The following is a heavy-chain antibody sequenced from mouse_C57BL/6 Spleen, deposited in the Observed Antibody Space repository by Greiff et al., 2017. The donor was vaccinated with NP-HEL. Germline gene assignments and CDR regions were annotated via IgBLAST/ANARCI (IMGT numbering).Heavy chain of an antibody. CDR3: ARSHGYYWYFDV. J-gene: IGHJ1*03. CDR1: GYAFSSYW. Sequence: QVQLQQSGAELVKPGASVKISCKASGYAFSSYWMNWVKQRPGKGLEWIGQIYPGDGDTNYNGTFKGKATLTADKSSSTAYMQLSSLTSEDSAVYFCARSHGYYWYFDVWGTGTTVTVSS. V-gene: IGHV1-80*01. CDR2: IYPGDGDT. D-gene: IGHD2-2*01.